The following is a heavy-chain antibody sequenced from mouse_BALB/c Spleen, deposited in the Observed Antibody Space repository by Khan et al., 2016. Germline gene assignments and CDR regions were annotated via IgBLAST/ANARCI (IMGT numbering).Heavy chain of an antibody. CDR1: GYSITSDYA. CDR3: TTTTPVDY. CDR2: ISYSGST. D-gene: IGHD2-1*01. V-gene: IGHV3-2*02. Sequence: EVQLQESGPGLVKPSQSLSLTCTVTGYSITSDYAWNWIRQFPGNKLEWMGYISYSGSTSYNPSLKSRISITRDTSKNQFFLRLNSVTTEDTATYYCTTTTPVDYWGQGTSVTVSS. J-gene: IGHJ4*01.